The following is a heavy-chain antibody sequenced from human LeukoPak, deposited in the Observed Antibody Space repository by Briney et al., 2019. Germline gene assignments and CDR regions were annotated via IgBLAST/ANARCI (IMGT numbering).Heavy chain of an antibody. CDR3: AKRGSYYEFDY. V-gene: IGHV3-23*01. D-gene: IGHD1-26*01. Sequence: GGSLRLSCAASGFTFGNYAMTWVRQAPGKGLEWVSAISGSGDTTYYADSVKGRFTISSDNSRSTLYLQMNSLRAEDTAVYYCAKRGSYYEFDYWGQGTLVTVSS. J-gene: IGHJ4*02. CDR1: GFTFGNYA. CDR2: ISGSGDTT.